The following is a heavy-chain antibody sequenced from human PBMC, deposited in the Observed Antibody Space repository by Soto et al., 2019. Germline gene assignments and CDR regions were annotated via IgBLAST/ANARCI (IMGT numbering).Heavy chain of an antibody. V-gene: IGHV2-5*02. Sequence: QITLKESGPTLVKPTQTLTLTCTFSAFSLSTGGVGVGWIRQPPGKALEWLALIYWDDDKRYSPSLRSRLTISKDTSKQHVVLTMTNMDPVDTATYYCIQSRCGGDCLQSYASYYYYGMDVWGQGTTVTVSS. CDR1: AFSLSTGGVG. J-gene: IGHJ6*02. D-gene: IGHD2-21*02. CDR3: IQSRCGGDCLQSYASYYYYGMDV. CDR2: IYWDDDK.